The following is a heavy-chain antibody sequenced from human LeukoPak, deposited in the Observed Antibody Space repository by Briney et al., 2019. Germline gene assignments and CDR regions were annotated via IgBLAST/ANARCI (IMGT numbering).Heavy chain of an antibody. D-gene: IGHD1-26*01. CDR1: GFTFSSYD. CDR2: IGTAGDT. CDR3: AKPWELEPNFDY. J-gene: IGHJ4*02. V-gene: IGHV3-13*01. Sequence: GGSLRLSCAASGFTFSSYDMHWVRQATGKGLEWVSAIGTAGDTYYPGSVKGRFTISRENAKNSLYLQMNSLRAEDTAVYYRAKPWELEPNFDYWGQGTLVTVSS.